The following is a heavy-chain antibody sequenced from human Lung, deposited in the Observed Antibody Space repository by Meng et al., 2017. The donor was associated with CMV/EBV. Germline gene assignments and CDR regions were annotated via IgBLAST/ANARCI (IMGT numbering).Heavy chain of an antibody. J-gene: IGHJ5*02. Sequence: LXCAASGFTFSTYWMSWVRQAPGKGLEWVANRNQDGTVKYYVGSVKGRFTISRDSAKNSLYLQMNSLRAEDTAVYYCARDVRLVRGTGLYDHWGQGTVVTVSS. CDR3: ARDVRLVRGTGLYDH. CDR2: RNQDGTVK. D-gene: IGHD1-26*01. V-gene: IGHV3-7*01. CDR1: GFTFSTYW.